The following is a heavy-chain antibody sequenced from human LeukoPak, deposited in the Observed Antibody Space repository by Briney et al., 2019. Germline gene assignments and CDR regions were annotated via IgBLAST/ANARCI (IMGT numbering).Heavy chain of an antibody. CDR2: IKEDGSEK. V-gene: IGHV3-7*01. J-gene: IGHJ3*02. CDR1: GFTFSTYW. CDR3: VRDGSSKEGRAFDI. D-gene: IGHD1-26*01. Sequence: GGSLRLSCAASGFTFSTYWMSWVRQAPGKGLEWVGQIKEDGSEKYYVDSVRGRFSISRDNAKNSLYLQMNSLRAEDTAVYYCVRDGSSKEGRAFDIWGQGTMVAVSS.